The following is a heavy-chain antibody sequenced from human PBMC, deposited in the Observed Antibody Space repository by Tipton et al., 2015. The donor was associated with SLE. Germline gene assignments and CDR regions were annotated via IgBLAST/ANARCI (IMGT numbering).Heavy chain of an antibody. CDR3: ARGGSGSYRH. CDR1: GGSISSYY. D-gene: IGHD3-10*01. Sequence: TLSLTCTVSGGSISSYYWSWIRQPPGKGLEWIGYIYYIGNTNYNPSLKSRVTISVDTSKNQFSLTLNSVTAADTAVYYCARGGSGSYRHWGQGTLVTVSS. V-gene: IGHV4-59*01. CDR2: IYYIGNT. J-gene: IGHJ4*02.